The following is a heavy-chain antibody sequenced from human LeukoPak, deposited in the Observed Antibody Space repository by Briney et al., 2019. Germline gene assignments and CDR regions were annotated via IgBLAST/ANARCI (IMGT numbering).Heavy chain of an antibody. CDR3: AIALAYYHDSSGYRFDY. V-gene: IGHV1-46*01. Sequence: ASVKVSCKASGYTFTSYYMHWVRQAPGQGLEWMGIINPSGGSTSYAQKFQGRVTMTRDMSTSTVYMELSSLRSEDTAVYYCAIALAYYHDSSGYRFDYWGQGTLVTVSS. D-gene: IGHD3-22*01. CDR2: INPSGGST. J-gene: IGHJ4*02. CDR1: GYTFTSYY.